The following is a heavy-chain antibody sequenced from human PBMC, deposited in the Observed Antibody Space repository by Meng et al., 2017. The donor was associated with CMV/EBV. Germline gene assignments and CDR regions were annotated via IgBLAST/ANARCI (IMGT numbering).Heavy chain of an antibody. CDR1: GYTFTSYG. D-gene: IGHD3-3*01. V-gene: IGHV1-18*01. CDR2: ISAYNGNT. J-gene: IGHJ6*02. Sequence: ASVKVSCKASGYTFTSYGISWVRQAPGQGLEWMGWISAYNGNTNYAQKLQGRVTMTTDTSTSTAYMELRSLRSDDTAVYYSARFWSGYYKRGMDVWGQGTTVTVSS. CDR3: ARFWSGYYKRGMDV.